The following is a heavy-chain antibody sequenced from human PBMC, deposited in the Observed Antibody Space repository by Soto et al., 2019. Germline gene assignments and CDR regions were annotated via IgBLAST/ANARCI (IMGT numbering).Heavy chain of an antibody. CDR1: GGSISSYY. D-gene: IGHD2-2*03. Sequence: PSEALSLQCTVSGGSISSYYWSWIRQPSGKGLEWIGLIYTSGSTNNTPALKSRVTRSVDTPKNQFPLKLSSVPAADTAVYYCAREAGYCSSTSCPLYYYYGMDVWGQGTTVPFSS. CDR3: AREAGYCSSTSCPLYYYYGMDV. V-gene: IGHV4-4*07. J-gene: IGHJ6*02. CDR2: IYTSGST.